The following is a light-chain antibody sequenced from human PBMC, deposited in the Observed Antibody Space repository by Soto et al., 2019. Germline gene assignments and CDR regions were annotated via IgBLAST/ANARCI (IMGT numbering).Light chain of an antibody. J-gene: IGKJ2*01. CDR3: QQYYSTPPMYT. CDR2: WAS. Sequence: DIVMTQSPDSLAVSLGERATINCKSSQSVLYSSNNKNYLAWYQQKPGQPPKLLIYWASTRESWVPDRFSGSGSGTDFTLTISSLQAEDVAVYYCQQYYSTPPMYTFGQGTKLEIK. V-gene: IGKV4-1*01. CDR1: QSVLYSSNNKNY.